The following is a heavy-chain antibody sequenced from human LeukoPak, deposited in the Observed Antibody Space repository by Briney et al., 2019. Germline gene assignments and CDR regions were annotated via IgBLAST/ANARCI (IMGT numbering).Heavy chain of an antibody. V-gene: IGHV3-48*03. Sequence: GGSLRLSCAASGFTFSSYEINWVRQAPGKGLEWISYISSSGSTIYYADSVKGRFTISRDNAKNSLYLQMNSLRAEDTAVYYCARKRQEGFDYWGQGTLVTVSS. CDR3: ARKRQEGFDY. J-gene: IGHJ4*02. CDR1: GFTFSSYE. CDR2: ISSSGSTI.